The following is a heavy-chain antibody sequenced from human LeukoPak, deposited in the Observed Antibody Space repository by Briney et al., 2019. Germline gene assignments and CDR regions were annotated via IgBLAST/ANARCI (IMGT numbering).Heavy chain of an antibody. CDR1: GYSISSGYY. CDR2: IYHSGST. D-gene: IGHD6-13*01. V-gene: IGHV4-38-2*02. J-gene: IGHJ6*02. CDR3: ATGIAAAGTLDV. Sequence: SETLSLTCTVSGYSISSGYYWGWIRQPPGKGLEWIGSIYHSGSTYYNPSFKSRVTISVDTSKNQFSLKLSSVTAADTAVYYCATGIAAAGTLDVWGQGTTVTVSS.